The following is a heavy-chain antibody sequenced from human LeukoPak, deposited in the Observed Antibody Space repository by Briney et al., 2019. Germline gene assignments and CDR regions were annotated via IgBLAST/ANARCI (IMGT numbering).Heavy chain of an antibody. CDR1: GGSISSSNW. D-gene: IGHD2-15*01. V-gene: IGHV4-4*02. J-gene: IGHJ6*02. CDR3: ARVATVVAANYYYYGMDV. Sequence: SETLSLTCAASGGSISSSNWWSWVRQPPGKGLEWIGEIYHSGSTNYNPSLKSRVTISVDKSKNQFSLKLSSVTAADTAVYYCARVATVVAANYYYYGMDVWGQGTTVTVSS. CDR2: IYHSGST.